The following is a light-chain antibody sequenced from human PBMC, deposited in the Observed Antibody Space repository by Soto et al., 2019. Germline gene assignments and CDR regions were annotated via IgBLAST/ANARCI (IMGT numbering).Light chain of an antibody. CDR1: SSNIGAGYD. V-gene: IGLV1-40*01. CDR2: GNS. J-gene: IGLJ1*01. CDR3: QSYDSSLSGYV. Sequence: QSVLTQPPSXXGXXXXXXXISCTGSSSNIGAGYDVHWYQQLPGTAPKLLIYGNSNRPSGVPDRFSGSKSGTSASLAITGLQAEDEADYYCQSYDSSLSGYVFGTGTKVTVL.